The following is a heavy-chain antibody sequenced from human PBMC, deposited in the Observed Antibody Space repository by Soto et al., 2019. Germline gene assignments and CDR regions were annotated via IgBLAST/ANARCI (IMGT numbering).Heavy chain of an antibody. CDR2: ISGSGGRT. J-gene: IGHJ4*02. CDR3: AKRAQIYDPGYYFDF. CDR1: GFTFSDYA. D-gene: IGHD5-12*01. V-gene: IGHV3-23*01. Sequence: GGSLRLSCAASGFTFSDYAMSWVRQGPGKGLEWVSTISGSGGRTFYADSVKGRFTISRDNSKNTLYLQMNSLRAEDTAVYYCAKRAQIYDPGYYFDFWGQGTPVTVS.